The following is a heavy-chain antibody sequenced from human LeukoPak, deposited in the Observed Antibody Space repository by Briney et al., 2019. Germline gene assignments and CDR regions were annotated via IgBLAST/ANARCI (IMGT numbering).Heavy chain of an antibody. D-gene: IGHD3-22*01. CDR2: IYHSGST. J-gene: IGHJ4*02. Sequence: SETLSLTCAVSSGSISSGGYSWSWIRQPPGKGLEWIGYIYHSGSTYYNPSLKSRVTISVDRSKNQFSLKLSSVTAADTAVYYCARGRGNYYDSSGHGYFDYWGQGTLVTVSS. V-gene: IGHV4-30-2*01. CDR1: SGSISSGGYS. CDR3: ARGRGNYYDSSGHGYFDY.